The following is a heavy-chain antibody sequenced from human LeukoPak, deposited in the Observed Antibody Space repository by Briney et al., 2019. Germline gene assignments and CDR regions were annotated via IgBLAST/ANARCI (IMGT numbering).Heavy chain of an antibody. CDR2: IKQDGSEK. V-gene: IGHV3-7*01. Sequence: GGSLRLSCAASGFTFSSYWMSWVRQAPGKGLEWVANIKQDGSEKYYVDSVKGRFAISRDNAKNSLYLQMNSLRAEDTAVYYCARAAGCTNGVCYYYYYYYMDVWGKGTTVTVSS. J-gene: IGHJ6*03. D-gene: IGHD2-8*01. CDR3: ARAAGCTNGVCYYYYYYYMDV. CDR1: GFTFSSYW.